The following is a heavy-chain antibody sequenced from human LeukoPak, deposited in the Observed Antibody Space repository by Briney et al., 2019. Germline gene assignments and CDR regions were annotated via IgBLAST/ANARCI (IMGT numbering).Heavy chain of an antibody. CDR3: AKDTSSSSWSFFDY. CDR1: GFTFDDYA. J-gene: IGHJ4*02. V-gene: IGHV3-9*01. CDR2: ISWNSGSI. Sequence: GRSLRLSCAASGFTFDDYALHWVRQAPGKGLEWVSGISWNSGSIGYADSVKGRFTISRDNAKNSLYLQMNSLRAEDTALYYCAKDTSSSSWSFFDYWGKGTLVTVSS. D-gene: IGHD6-13*01.